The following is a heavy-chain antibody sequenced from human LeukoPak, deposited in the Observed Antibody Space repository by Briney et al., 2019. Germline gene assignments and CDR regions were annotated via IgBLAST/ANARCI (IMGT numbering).Heavy chain of an antibody. CDR2: IYTSGST. CDR3: AKGFSYLYSWFDP. CDR1: GGSISSYY. Sequence: SETLSLTCTVSGGSISSYYWSWIRQPAGKGLEWIGRIYTSGSTNYNPSIKSRATISVDTSKNQFSLKLSSVTAADTAVYYCAKGFSYLYSWFDPWGQGILVTVSS. J-gene: IGHJ5*02. V-gene: IGHV4-4*07. D-gene: IGHD3-10*01.